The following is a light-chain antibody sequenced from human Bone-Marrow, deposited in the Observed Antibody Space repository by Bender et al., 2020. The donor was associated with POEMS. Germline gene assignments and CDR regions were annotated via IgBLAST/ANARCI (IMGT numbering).Light chain of an antibody. CDR1: SSDIGGYNY. CDR3: GSYTSSRTLV. V-gene: IGLV2-14*03. CDR2: DVS. J-gene: IGLJ2*01. Sequence: QSVLTQPASMSGSPGESVTIPCSGSSSDIGGYNYVSWYQQHPGKAPTTITFDVSNRPSGVASRFYGSKSGNTASLTISWLQPEDEADYYCGSYTSSRTLVFGGGTKLTVL.